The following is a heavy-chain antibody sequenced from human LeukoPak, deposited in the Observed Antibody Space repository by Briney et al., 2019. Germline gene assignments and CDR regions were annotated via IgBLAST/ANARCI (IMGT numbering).Heavy chain of an antibody. CDR1: GGSISSYY. D-gene: IGHD3-16*01. CDR3: ARLTATPAFDI. CDR2: IYYSGST. J-gene: IGHJ3*02. Sequence: SETLSLTCTVSGGSISSYYWSWIRQPPGKGLEWIGYIYYSGSTNYNPSLKSRVTISVDTSKNQFSLKLSSVTAADTAVYYCARLTATPAFDIWGQGTMVTVSS. V-gene: IGHV4-59*08.